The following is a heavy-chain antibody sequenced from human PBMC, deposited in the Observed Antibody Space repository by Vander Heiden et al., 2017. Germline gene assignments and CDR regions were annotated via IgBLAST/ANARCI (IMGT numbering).Heavy chain of an antibody. V-gene: IGHV3-33*01. CDR1: GFTFMSYG. D-gene: IGHD1-26*01. Sequence: QVHLVASGGAVVPPGGSLRLSCAASGFTFMSYGMHWVGQAPGKGLEWVALIRYDGSNKYYADSVKGRFTISRDNSKNTLYLQMNSLRAEDTAVYYCARRVGASRGYFDYWGQGTLVTVSS. CDR3: ARRVGASRGYFDY. J-gene: IGHJ4*02. CDR2: IRYDGSNK.